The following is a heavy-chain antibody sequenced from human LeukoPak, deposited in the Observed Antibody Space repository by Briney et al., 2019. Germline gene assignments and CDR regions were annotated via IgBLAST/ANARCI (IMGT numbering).Heavy chain of an antibody. CDR1: GGSLSSDFYY. J-gene: IGHJ5*02. Sequence: PSETLSLTCTVSGGSLSSDFYYWVWLRQPPGKGLEWIGNVSNSGCTYYKPSLKSRVTLSVDTSEDQFSLRLTSVTAADTAVYYCARHPNDCSGGTSSSPGWLDPWGQGTPVIVSS. D-gene: IGHD2-15*01. CDR3: ARHPNDCSGGTSSSPGWLDP. CDR2: VSNSGCT. V-gene: IGHV4-39*01.